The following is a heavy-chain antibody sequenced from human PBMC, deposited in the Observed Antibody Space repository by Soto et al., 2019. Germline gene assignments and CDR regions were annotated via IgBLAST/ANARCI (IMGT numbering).Heavy chain of an antibody. Sequence: SETLSLTCTVSGGSISSSSYYWGWIRQPPGKGLEWIGSINYSGSTYYNPSLKSRVTISVDTSKNQFSLKLSSVTAADTAVYYCASGGYNLFSFDYWGQGTLVTVSS. CDR1: GGSISSSSYY. V-gene: IGHV4-39*01. J-gene: IGHJ4*02. CDR2: INYSGST. D-gene: IGHD5-12*01. CDR3: ASGGYNLFSFDY.